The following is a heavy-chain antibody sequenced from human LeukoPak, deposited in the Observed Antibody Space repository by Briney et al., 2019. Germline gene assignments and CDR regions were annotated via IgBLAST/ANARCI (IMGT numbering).Heavy chain of an antibody. CDR1: GGSISSYY. Sequence: SETLSLTCTVSGGSISSYYWSWIRQPPGKGLEWIGYIYYSGSTNYNPSLKSRVTMSVDTSKNQFSLKLSSVTAADTAVYYCARDGIQYGDAFDIWGQGTMVTVSS. CDR3: ARDGIQYGDAFDI. J-gene: IGHJ3*02. V-gene: IGHV4-59*01. CDR2: IYYSGST. D-gene: IGHD5-18*01.